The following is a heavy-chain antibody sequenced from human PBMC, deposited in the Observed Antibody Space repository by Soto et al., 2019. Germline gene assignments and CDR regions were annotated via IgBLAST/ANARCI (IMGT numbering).Heavy chain of an antibody. V-gene: IGHV4-34*01. CDR2: INHSGST. J-gene: IGHJ5*02. Sequence: XGTLSLPFAVYGGFFSGYYWSWIRKPPGKGLEWIGEINHSGSTNYNPSLKSRVTISVDTSKNQFSLKLSSVTAADTAVYYCARGRSRVTAAGSNWLDPWGQGTLVTV. D-gene: IGHD6-13*01. CDR1: GGFFSGYY. CDR3: ARGRSRVTAAGSNWLDP.